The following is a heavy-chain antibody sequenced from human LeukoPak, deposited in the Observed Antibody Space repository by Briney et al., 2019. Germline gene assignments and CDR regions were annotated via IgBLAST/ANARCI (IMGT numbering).Heavy chain of an antibody. D-gene: IGHD2-2*02. CDR1: GFTFSSYW. CDR2: IKQDGSEK. Sequence: PGGSLRLSCAASGFTFSSYWMSWVRQAPGKGLEWVANIKQDGSEKYYVDSVKGRFTISRDNAKDSLYLQMNSLRAEDTAVYYCAREYPLKYFDYWGQGTLVTVSS. CDR3: AREYPLKYFDY. J-gene: IGHJ4*02. V-gene: IGHV3-7*01.